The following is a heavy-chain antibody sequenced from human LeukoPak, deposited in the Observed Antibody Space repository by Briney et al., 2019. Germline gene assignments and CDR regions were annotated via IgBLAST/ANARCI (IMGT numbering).Heavy chain of an antibody. Sequence: PGGSLRLSCAASGFTFSSYEMNWVRQAPGKGLEWISYLATSGSTKYYADSVKGRFTISRDNAKNSLYLQMNSLRAEDTAVYYCARDRQQLLVDYWGQGTLVTVSS. V-gene: IGHV3-48*03. CDR1: GFTFSSYE. CDR2: LATSGSTK. CDR3: ARDRQQLLVDY. J-gene: IGHJ4*02. D-gene: IGHD6-13*01.